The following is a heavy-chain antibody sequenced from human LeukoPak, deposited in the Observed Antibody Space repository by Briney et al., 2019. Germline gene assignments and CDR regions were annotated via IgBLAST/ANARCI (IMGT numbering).Heavy chain of an antibody. D-gene: IGHD2-8*02. CDR1: GYTFTDYY. CDR3: ARDHTGWFDP. CDR2: VDPEDGET. J-gene: IGHJ5*02. Sequence: ASVKVSCKVSGYTFTDYYMHWVQQAPGKGLEWMGLVDPEDGETIYAEKFQGRVTITADTSTDTAYMELSSLRSEDTAVYYCARDHTGWFDPWGQGTLVTVSS. V-gene: IGHV1-69-2*01.